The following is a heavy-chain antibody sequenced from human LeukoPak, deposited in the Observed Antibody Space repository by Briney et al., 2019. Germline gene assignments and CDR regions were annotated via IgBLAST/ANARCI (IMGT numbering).Heavy chain of an antibody. J-gene: IGHJ4*02. D-gene: IGHD6-13*01. CDR3: ARVPLAAAGTGGYYFDY. V-gene: IGHV4-61*02. CDR1: GGSISSGSYY. CDR2: IYTSGST. Sequence: KPSETLSLTCTVSGGSISSGSYYWSWIRQPAGKGLEWIGRIYTSGSTNYNPSLKSRVTISVDTSKNPFSLKLSSVTAADTAVYYCARVPLAAAGTGGYYFDYWGQGTLVTVSS.